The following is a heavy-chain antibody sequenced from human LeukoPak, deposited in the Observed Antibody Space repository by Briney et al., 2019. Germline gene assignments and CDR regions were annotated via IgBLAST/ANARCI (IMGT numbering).Heavy chain of an antibody. J-gene: IGHJ5*02. D-gene: IGHD3-10*01. CDR3: ARNAYGSGSYHP. CDR1: GYTFTSHY. V-gene: IGHV1-2*02. Sequence: ASVKVSCKASGYTFTSHYMHWVRQAPGQGLEWMGWINPNSGGTNYAQKFQGRVTMTRDTSISTAHMELSRLRSDDTAVYYCARNAYGSGSYHPWGQGTLVTVSS. CDR2: INPNSGGT.